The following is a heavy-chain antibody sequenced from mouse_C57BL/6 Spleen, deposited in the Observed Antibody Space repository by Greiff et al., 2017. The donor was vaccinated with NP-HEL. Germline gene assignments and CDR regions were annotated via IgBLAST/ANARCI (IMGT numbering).Heavy chain of an antibody. V-gene: IGHV5-4*01. Sequence: EVQVVESGGGLVKPGGSLKLSCAASGFTFSSYAMSWVRQTPEKRLEWVATISDGGSYTYYPDNVKGRFTISRDNAKNNLYLQMSHLKSEDTAMYYCARDGFGDYPWFAYWGQGTLVTVSA. D-gene: IGHD2-4*01. CDR1: GFTFSSYA. J-gene: IGHJ3*01. CDR2: ISDGGSYT. CDR3: ARDGFGDYPWFAY.